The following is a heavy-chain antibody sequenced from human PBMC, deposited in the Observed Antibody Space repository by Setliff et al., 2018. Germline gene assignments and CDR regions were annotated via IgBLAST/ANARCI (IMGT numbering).Heavy chain of an antibody. CDR2: IYHSGST. J-gene: IGHJ5*02. V-gene: IGHV4-38-2*01. Sequence: KPSETLSLTCAVSGYSISSGYYWGWIRQPPGKGLEWIGIIYHSGSTYYNPSLKSRVTISVDTSKNQFSLKLSSVTAADTAVYYCARTSGSGSSLLPNFSDPWGQGTLVTVS. CDR3: ARTSGSGSSLLPNFSDP. D-gene: IGHD3-10*01. CDR1: GYSISSGYY.